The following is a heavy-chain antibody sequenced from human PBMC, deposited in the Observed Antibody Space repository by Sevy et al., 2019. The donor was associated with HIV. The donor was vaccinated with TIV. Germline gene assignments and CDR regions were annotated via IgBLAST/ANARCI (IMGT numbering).Heavy chain of an antibody. CDR2: TSYDGSNK. Sequence: GGSLRLSCAVSGFTFSSYAMHWVRQAPGKGLEWVAVTSYDGSNKYYADSVKGRFTISRDNSKNTLYLQMNSLRAEDTAVYYCARGAYGSGSYPNDYWGQGTLVTVSS. CDR3: ARGAYGSGSYPNDY. CDR1: GFTFSSYA. V-gene: IGHV3-30-3*01. D-gene: IGHD3-10*01. J-gene: IGHJ4*02.